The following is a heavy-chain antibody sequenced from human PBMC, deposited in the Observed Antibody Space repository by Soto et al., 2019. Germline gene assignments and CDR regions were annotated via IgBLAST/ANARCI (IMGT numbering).Heavy chain of an antibody. V-gene: IGHV3-23*01. D-gene: IGHD3-10*01. Sequence: EVQLLESGGGLVQPGGSLRLSCAASGFTFSTYAMSWVRQAPGKGLEWVSGMSGSGGSTYYADSVKGRFTISRDNSKNTLYLQRNSLRDEDTAVYYCMNLYSYGSGSYYKWGQGTLVTVSS. CDR2: MSGSGGST. CDR3: MNLYSYGSGSYYK. J-gene: IGHJ4*02. CDR1: GFTFSTYA.